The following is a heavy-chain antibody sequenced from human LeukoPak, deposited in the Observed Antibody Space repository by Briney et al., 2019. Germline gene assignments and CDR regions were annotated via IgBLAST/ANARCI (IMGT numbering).Heavy chain of an antibody. CDR2: INPSGGST. D-gene: IGHD3-3*01. CDR1: GYTFTSYY. V-gene: IGHV1-46*01. Sequence: ASVQVSCKASGYTFTSYYMHWVRQAPGQGLEWMGIINPSGGSTSYAQKFQGRVTVTRDTSTSTVYMELSSLRSEDTAVYYCAREKIHYDFWSGMDVWGQGTTVTVSS. J-gene: IGHJ6*02. CDR3: AREKIHYDFWSGMDV.